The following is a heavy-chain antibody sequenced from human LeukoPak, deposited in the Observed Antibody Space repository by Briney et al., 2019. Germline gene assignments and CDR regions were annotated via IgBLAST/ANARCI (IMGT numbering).Heavy chain of an antibody. D-gene: IGHD2-2*01. CDR3: ARGTRPPFYCSSTSCYVFDY. Sequence: PSETLSLTCAVYGGSFSGYYWSWIRQPPGKGLEWIGEINHSGSTNYNPSLKSRVTISVDTSKIQFSLKLSSVTAADTAVYYCARGTRPPFYCSSTSCYVFDYWGQGTLVTVSS. CDR2: INHSGST. V-gene: IGHV4-34*01. J-gene: IGHJ4*02. CDR1: GGSFSGYY.